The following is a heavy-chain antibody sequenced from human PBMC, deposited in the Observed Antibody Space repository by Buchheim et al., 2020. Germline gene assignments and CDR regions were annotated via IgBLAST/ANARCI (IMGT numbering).Heavy chain of an antibody. CDR2: ISYDGSNK. V-gene: IGHV3-30*18. Sequence: VQLVESGGGVVQPGRSLRLSCAASGFTFSSYGMHWVRQAPGKGLEWVAVISYDGSNKYYADSVKGRFTISRDNSKNTLYLQMNSLRAEDTAVYYCAKDSSPAVDPWGQGTL. J-gene: IGHJ5*02. CDR1: GFTFSSYG. D-gene: IGHD6-25*01. CDR3: AKDSSPAVDP.